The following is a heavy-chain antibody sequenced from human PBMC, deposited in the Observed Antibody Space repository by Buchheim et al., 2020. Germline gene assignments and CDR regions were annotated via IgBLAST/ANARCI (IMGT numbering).Heavy chain of an antibody. D-gene: IGHD2-8*01. CDR1: GCSISSGDYY. Sequence: QVQLQESGPGLVKPSQTLSLTCTVSGCSISSGDYYWSWNRQPPGKGLEWIGYIYYSGSTYYNPSLKSRVTISVDTSKNQFSLKLSSVTAADTTVYYCARVVHCTNGVCDRRSYYFDYWGQGTL. CDR2: IYYSGST. V-gene: IGHV4-30-4*01. CDR3: ARVVHCTNGVCDRRSYYFDY. J-gene: IGHJ4*02.